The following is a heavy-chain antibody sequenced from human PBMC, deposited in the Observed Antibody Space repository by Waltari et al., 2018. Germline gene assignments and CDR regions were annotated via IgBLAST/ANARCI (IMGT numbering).Heavy chain of an antibody. D-gene: IGHD3-22*01. CDR1: GTTLLTKH. Sequence: QQVESGGGLIHPGGSLRLSRAASGTTLLTKHITWVPQAPGKGLEWVSAISTSGASTYYAASVKGRFTISRDNSKNTLHLQMNSLRADDTAVYYCARVGGGNYDDSGSASRFDYWGQGTLVTVSS. V-gene: IGHV3-23*04. CDR2: ISTSGAST. J-gene: IGHJ4*02. CDR3: ARVGGGNYDDSGSASRFDY.